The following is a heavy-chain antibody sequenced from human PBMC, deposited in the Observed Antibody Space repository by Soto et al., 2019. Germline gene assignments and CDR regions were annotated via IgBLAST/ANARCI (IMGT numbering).Heavy chain of an antibody. Sequence: QVQLVQSGAEVKKPGSSVKVSCKASGGTLSSYAISWVRQAPGQGLEWMGGIIPIFGTTNYAQRYQGRVTITGDISTSTAYMELRSLRSEDTAVYYCGIHRLVRGVIIAYGMDVWDKGTTVTVSS. CDR2: IIPIFGTT. CDR1: GGTLSSYA. CDR3: GIHRLVRGVIIAYGMDV. D-gene: IGHD3-10*01. V-gene: IGHV1-69*06. J-gene: IGHJ6*04.